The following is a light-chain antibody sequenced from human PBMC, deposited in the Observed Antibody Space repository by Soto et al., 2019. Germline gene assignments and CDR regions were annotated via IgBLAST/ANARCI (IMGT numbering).Light chain of an antibody. Sequence: EIVMTQSPATLSVSPGESATLSCRASQSVGKSLAWYQQKPGQPPRILIYGASTRATDIPGRFSGSGSGTEFTLTISSLQSEDFAVYYCQQYNNWPPWTFGQGTKVDIK. J-gene: IGKJ1*01. V-gene: IGKV3-15*01. CDR3: QQYNNWPPWT. CDR1: QSVGKS. CDR2: GAS.